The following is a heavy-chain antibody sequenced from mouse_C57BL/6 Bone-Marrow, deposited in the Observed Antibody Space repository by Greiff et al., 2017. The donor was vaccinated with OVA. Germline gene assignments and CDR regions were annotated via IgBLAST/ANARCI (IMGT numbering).Heavy chain of an antibody. V-gene: IGHV14-4*01. CDR3: TTLQGYWYFDV. CDR1: GFNIKDDY. Sequence: EVQLQVSGAELVRPGASVKLSCTASGFNIKDDYMHWVKQRPEQGLEWIGWIDPENGDTEYASKFQGKATITADTSSNTAYLQLSSLTSEDTAVYYCTTLQGYWYFDVWGTGTTGTVSS. CDR2: IDPENGDT. J-gene: IGHJ1*03.